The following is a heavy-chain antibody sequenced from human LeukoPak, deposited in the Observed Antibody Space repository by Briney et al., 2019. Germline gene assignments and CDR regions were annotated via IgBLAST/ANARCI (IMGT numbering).Heavy chain of an antibody. J-gene: IGHJ4*02. CDR3: ARDLWFGELSFNPSDY. V-gene: IGHV3-21*01. D-gene: IGHD3-10*01. CDR2: ISSSSSYI. Sequence: GGSLRLSCAASGFTFSSYSMNWVRQAPGKGLEWVSSISSSSSYIYYADSVKGRFTISRDNAKNSLYLQMNSLRAEDTAVYCCARDLWFGELSFNPSDYWGQGTLVTVSS. CDR1: GFTFSSYS.